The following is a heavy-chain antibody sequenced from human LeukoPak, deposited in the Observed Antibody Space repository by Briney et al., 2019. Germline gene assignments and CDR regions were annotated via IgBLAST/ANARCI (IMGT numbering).Heavy chain of an antibody. Sequence: SETLSLTCTVSGGSISSSSYYWGWIRQPPGKGLEWIGSIYYSGSTYYNPSLKSRVTISVDTSKNQFSLKLSSVTAADTAVYYCARVLGYSSSLDYWGQGTLVTVSS. D-gene: IGHD6-13*01. CDR1: GGSISSSSYY. CDR3: ARVLGYSSSLDY. J-gene: IGHJ4*02. V-gene: IGHV4-39*07. CDR2: IYYSGST.